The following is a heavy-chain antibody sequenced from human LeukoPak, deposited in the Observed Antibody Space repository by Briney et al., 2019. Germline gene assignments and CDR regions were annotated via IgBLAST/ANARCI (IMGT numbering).Heavy chain of an antibody. J-gene: IGHJ6*03. CDR1: GCTFDDYG. CDR3: ARGPLSGYYYYYMDV. Sequence: GGSLRLSCAASGCTFDDYGMSWVRQAPGKGLEWVSGINWNGGSTGYADSVKGRFTISRDNAKNSLYLQMNSLRAEDTALYYCARGPLSGYYYYYMDVWGKGTTVTVSS. CDR2: INWNGGST. V-gene: IGHV3-20*04.